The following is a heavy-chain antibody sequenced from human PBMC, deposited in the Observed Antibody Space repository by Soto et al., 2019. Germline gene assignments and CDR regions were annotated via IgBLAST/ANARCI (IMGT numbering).Heavy chain of an antibody. CDR1: GDSVSGGSYY. J-gene: IGHJ4*02. D-gene: IGHD3-22*01. CDR3: ARVGYYYDSSGYLSRVFDY. Sequence: LSLTCTVSGDSVSGGSYYWSWIRQPPGKGLEWIGYIYYSGSTYYNPSLKSRVTISVDTSKNQFSLKLSSVTAADTAVYYCARVGYYYDSSGYLSRVFDYWGQGTLVTVSS. CDR2: IYYSGST. V-gene: IGHV4-30-4*08.